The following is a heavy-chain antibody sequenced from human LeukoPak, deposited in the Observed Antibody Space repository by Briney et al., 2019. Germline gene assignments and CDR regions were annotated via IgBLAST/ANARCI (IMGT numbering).Heavy chain of an antibody. CDR3: SEGYFEPFDH. V-gene: IGHV4-59*02. D-gene: IGHD2/OR15-2a*01. CDR1: GASASTSH. J-gene: IGHJ4*02. Sequence: PSETLSLTCVVSGASASTSHWNWIRQLPGKGLEWIGCLSYTGKTDYNPSVASRVTISLGTSKNQVSLKLRSVTAADTAVYYCSEGYFEPFDHWGQGTLVTVSS. CDR2: LSYTGKT.